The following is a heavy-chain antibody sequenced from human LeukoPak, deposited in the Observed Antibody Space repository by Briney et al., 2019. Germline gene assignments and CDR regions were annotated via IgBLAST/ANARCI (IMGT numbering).Heavy chain of an antibody. V-gene: IGHV4-34*01. CDR2: INHSGST. D-gene: IGHD3-22*01. J-gene: IGHJ3*02. Sequence: PSETLSLTCAVYGGSFSGYYWSWIRQPPGKGLEWIGEINHSGSTNYNPSLKSRVTISVDTSKNQFSLKLSSVTAADTAVYYCARVDGSGRDDAFDIWGQGTMVTVSS. CDR3: ARVDGSGRDDAFDI. CDR1: GGSFSGYY.